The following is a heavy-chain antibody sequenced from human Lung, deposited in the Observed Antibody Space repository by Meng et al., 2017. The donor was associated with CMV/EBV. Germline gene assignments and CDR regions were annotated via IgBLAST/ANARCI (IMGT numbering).Heavy chain of an antibody. J-gene: IGHJ6*02. CDR1: GFIVSDNY. D-gene: IGHD6-6*01. Sequence: GGSXRLXCAASGFIVSDNYMNWVRQAPGKGLEWNSIIYSNENTYYADSVKGRFTIPRDNSKTTLYLQMNSLRHEDTAVYYCAGEQGYCRSKHYYYHLDVWXQGTTVTVSS. CDR3: AGEQGYCRSKHYYYHLDV. CDR2: IYSNENT. V-gene: IGHV3-53*01.